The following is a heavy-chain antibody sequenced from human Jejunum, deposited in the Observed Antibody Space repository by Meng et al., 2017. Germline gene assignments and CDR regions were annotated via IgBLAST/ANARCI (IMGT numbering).Heavy chain of an antibody. V-gene: IGHV4-4*02. CDR2: IHHSGST. Sequence: QVQRQGSGPGLLKPSGTLSLTCGVSGGSISSSDWWSWVRQPPGKGLEWIGEIHHSGSTNYNPSLKSRVTISVDKSKNQFSLKLSSVTAADTAVYYCAREWSGSFRHFDYWGQGTLVTVSS. CDR3: AREWSGSFRHFDY. D-gene: IGHD3-16*02. CDR1: GGSISSSDW. J-gene: IGHJ4*02.